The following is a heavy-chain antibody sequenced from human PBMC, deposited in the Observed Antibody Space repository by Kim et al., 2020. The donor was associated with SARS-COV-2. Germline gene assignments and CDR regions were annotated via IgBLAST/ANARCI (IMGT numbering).Heavy chain of an antibody. CDR2: ICCSGGST. D-gene: IGHD1-1*01. Sequence: GGSLRLSCAASGFTFSSYAMRWVRQAPGKGLEWVSFICCSGGSTYSADSVKGRFTISRDNSKNTLYLQMNSLRAEDTAVYYCAKGLGYNFDYWGQGTLVTVSS. CDR1: GFTFSSYA. CDR3: AKGLGYNFDY. V-gene: IGHV3-23*01. J-gene: IGHJ4*02.